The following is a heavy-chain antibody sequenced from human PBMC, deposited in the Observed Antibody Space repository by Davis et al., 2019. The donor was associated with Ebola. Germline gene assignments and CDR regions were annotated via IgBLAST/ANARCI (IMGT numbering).Heavy chain of an antibody. J-gene: IGHJ6*02. V-gene: IGHV1-69*05. CDR2: IIPIFDTT. Sequence: SVKVSCKASGGTFSQYAISWVRQAPGQGLEWMGGIIPIFDTTKYAQKFQGRVTMTRDTSTSTVYMDLSSLRSEDTAVYYCAREGNYYYNAMDVWGQGTTVTVSS. CDR1: GGTFSQYA. CDR3: AREGNYYYNAMDV.